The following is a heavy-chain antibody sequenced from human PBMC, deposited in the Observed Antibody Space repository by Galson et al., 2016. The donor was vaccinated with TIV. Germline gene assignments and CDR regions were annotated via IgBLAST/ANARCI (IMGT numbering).Heavy chain of an antibody. CDR1: GYSFATYW. J-gene: IGHJ4*02. Sequence: QSGAEVKKPGESLKISCQGSGYSFATYWIAWVRQMPGKGLDWMGIIYPGNSDTRYSPSFQGQVTISADRSTNTAYLQWSSLKASETAIYYCATSVLPPAVKPATRLHSWGQGTLVTVSS. D-gene: IGHD2-2*01. CDR2: IYPGNSDT. V-gene: IGHV5-51*03. CDR3: ATSVLPPAVKPATRLHS.